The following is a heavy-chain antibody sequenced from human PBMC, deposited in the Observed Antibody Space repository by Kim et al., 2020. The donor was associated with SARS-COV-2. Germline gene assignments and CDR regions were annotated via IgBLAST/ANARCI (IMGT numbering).Heavy chain of an antibody. CDR2: ISYDGSNK. Sequence: GGSLRLSCAASGFTFSSYAMHWVRQAPGKGLEWVAVISYDGSNKYYADSVKGRFTISRDNSKNTLYLQMNSLRAEDTAVYYCARGGTIAARSYFDYWGQGTLVTVSS. D-gene: IGHD6-6*01. J-gene: IGHJ4*02. CDR1: GFTFSSYA. CDR3: ARGGTIAARSYFDY. V-gene: IGHV3-30-3*01.